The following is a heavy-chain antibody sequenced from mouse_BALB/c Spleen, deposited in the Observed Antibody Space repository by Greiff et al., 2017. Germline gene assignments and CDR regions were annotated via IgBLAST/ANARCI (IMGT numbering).Heavy chain of an antibody. D-gene: IGHD1-2*01. Sequence: EVMLVESGGGLVQPGGSMKLSCVASGFTFSNYWMNWVRQSPEKGLEWVAEIRLKSNNYATHYAESVKGRFTISRDDSKSSVYLQMNNLRAEDTGIYYCTSITTAPYYFDYWGQGTTLTVSS. CDR2: IRLKSNNYAT. CDR1: GFTFSNYW. CDR3: TSITTAPYYFDY. V-gene: IGHV6-6*02. J-gene: IGHJ2*01.